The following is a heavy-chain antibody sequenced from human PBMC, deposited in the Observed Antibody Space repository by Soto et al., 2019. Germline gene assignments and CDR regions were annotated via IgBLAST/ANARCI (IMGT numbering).Heavy chain of an antibody. V-gene: IGHV4-59*01. J-gene: IGHJ4*02. CDR1: GGSISSSS. CDR2: IYNNGRT. Sequence: KASETLSLTCTVSGGSISSSSWSWIRQPPGRGLEWIGYIYNNGRTDYNPSLKSRVTISVDTSKNHFSLKLSSVTPADTAVYYCARARFCTSTSCYHYFDFWGRGTLVTVSS. CDR3: ARARFCTSTSCYHYFDF. D-gene: IGHD2-2*01.